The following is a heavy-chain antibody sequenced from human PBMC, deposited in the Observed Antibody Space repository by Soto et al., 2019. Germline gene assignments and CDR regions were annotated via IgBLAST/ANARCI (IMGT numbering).Heavy chain of an antibody. V-gene: IGHV3-23*01. CDR3: AKDPTYGSGSYYNGDAFDI. D-gene: IGHD3-10*01. CDR2: ISGSGGST. J-gene: IGHJ3*02. Sequence: GESLKISCAASGFTFSSYAMSWVRQAPGKGLEWVSAISGSGGSTYYADSVKGRFTISRDNSKNTLYLQMNSLRAEDTAVYYCAKDPTYGSGSYYNGDAFDIWGQGTMVTVSS. CDR1: GFTFSSYA.